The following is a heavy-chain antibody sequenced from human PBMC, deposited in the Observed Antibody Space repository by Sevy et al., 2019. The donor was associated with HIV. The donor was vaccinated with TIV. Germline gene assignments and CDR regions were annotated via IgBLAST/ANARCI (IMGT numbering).Heavy chain of an antibody. V-gene: IGHV3-33*01. CDR1: GFTLSSHG. CDR3: ARTYDFWSTYYTGSYYYYGMDV. CDR2: IWYDGSHK. D-gene: IGHD3-3*01. J-gene: IGHJ6*02. Sequence: GGSLRLSCVASGFTLSSHGMHWVRQAPGKGLEWVALIWYDGSHKFYADSVKGRFTNSRDNTKNTLYQQMNSLRAEDTAVYYCARTYDFWSTYYTGSYYYYGMDVWGQGTTVTVSS.